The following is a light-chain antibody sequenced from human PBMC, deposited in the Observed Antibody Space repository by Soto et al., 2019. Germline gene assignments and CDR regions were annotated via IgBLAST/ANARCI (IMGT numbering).Light chain of an antibody. Sequence: DIQMTQSPNSLSASVGDRVTITCRASQSISSWLAWYQQKPGKAPKLLIYKASSLESGVPSRFSGSGSGTEFTLTISSLQPDDFATYYCQQYNSYSITFGQGTRLENK. V-gene: IGKV1-5*03. CDR1: QSISSW. J-gene: IGKJ5*01. CDR2: KAS. CDR3: QQYNSYSIT.